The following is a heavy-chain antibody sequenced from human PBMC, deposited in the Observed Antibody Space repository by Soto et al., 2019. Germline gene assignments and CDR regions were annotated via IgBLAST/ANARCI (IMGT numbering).Heavy chain of an antibody. CDR1: GYTFTNND. CDR3: AREGLLLLPDY. J-gene: IGHJ4*02. V-gene: IGHV1-18*01. Sequence: QIQLVQSGPEVRKPGASAKVSCKTSGYTFTNNDVCWVRQTPGQGLEWMGWISPYSGKTNFARKFQGRVTMTTDTSTSTVYKELGSLTSDDTAVYYCAREGLLLLPDYWGQGTLVTVSS. CDR2: ISPYSGKT. D-gene: IGHD3-22*01.